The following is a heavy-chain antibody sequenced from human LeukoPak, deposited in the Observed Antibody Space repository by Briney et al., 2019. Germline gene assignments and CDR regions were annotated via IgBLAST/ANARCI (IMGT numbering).Heavy chain of an antibody. J-gene: IGHJ4*02. CDR3: ARGGYSSFDY. CDR1: GGSISSYY. V-gene: IGHV4-59*01. Sequence: SETLSLTCTVSGGSISSYYWSWIRQPPGKGLEWIGYIYYSGSTSYKPSLKSRVTISVDTSKNQFSLKLSSVTAADTAVYYCARGGYSSFDYWGQGTLVTVSS. D-gene: IGHD5-18*01. CDR2: IYYSGST.